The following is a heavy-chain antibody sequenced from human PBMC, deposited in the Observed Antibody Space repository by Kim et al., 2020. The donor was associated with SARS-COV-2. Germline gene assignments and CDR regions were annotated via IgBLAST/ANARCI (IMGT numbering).Heavy chain of an antibody. D-gene: IGHD6-13*01. Sequence: QKFQGSVTMTRDTSTSTVYMELSSLRSEDTAVYYCARDLAAAGTRYAFDIWGQGTMVTVSS. V-gene: IGHV1-46*01. CDR3: ARDLAAAGTRYAFDI. J-gene: IGHJ3*02.